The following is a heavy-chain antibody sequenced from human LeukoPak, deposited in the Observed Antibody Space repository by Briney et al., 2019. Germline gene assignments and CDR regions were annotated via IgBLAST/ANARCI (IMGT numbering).Heavy chain of an antibody. CDR1: GGSFSGYY. J-gene: IGHJ4*02. V-gene: IGHV4-34*01. CDR3: AMIAARGDY. Sequence: SETLSLTCAVYGGSFSGYYWSWIRQPPGKGLEWIGEINHSGSTNYNPSLKSRVTISVDTSKNQFSLKLSSVTAADTAVYYCAMIAARGDYWGQGTLVTASS. CDR2: INHSGST. D-gene: IGHD6-6*01.